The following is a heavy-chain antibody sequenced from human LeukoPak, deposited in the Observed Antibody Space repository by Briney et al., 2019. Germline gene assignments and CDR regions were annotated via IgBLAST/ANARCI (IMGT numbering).Heavy chain of an antibody. V-gene: IGHV4-59*01. CDR1: GGSLSSYY. D-gene: IGHD1-26*01. CDR3: ARDRFSGSYRQYYYGMDV. J-gene: IGHJ6*02. CDR2: IYYSGST. Sequence: SETLSLTCTVSGGSLSSYYWSWIRQPPGKGLEWIGYIYYSGSTNYNPSLKSRITISVDTSKNQFSLKLSSVTAADTAVYYCARDRFSGSYRQYYYGMDVWGQGTTVTVSS.